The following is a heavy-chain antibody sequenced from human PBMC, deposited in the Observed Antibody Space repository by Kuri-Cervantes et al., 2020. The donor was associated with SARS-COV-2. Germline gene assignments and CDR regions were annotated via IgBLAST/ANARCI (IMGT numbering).Heavy chain of an antibody. Sequence: GESLKISCAASGFTFSSYAMSWVRQAPGKGLEWVSVIYSSGSTNYADSVKGRFTISRDNFKNTLYLQMSSLRAEDTAVYYCARGRGPGDFWSGLNWFDPWGQGTLVTVSS. J-gene: IGHJ5*02. V-gene: IGHV3-23*05. CDR2: IYSSGST. D-gene: IGHD3-3*01. CDR3: ARGRGPGDFWSGLNWFDP. CDR1: GFTFSSYA.